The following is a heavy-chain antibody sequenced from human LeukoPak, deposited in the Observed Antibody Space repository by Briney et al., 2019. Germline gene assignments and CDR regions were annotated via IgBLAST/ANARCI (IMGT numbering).Heavy chain of an antibody. CDR2: IIPIFGTA. V-gene: IGHV1-69*06. Sequence: VASVKVSCKASGGTFSSYAISWVRQAPGQGLEWMGGIIPIFGTANYAQKFQGRVTITADKSTSTAYMELSSMRSEDTAVYYCARAGDSSGYYYTGWYYFDYWGQGTLVTVSS. CDR1: GGTFSSYA. J-gene: IGHJ4*02. D-gene: IGHD3-22*01. CDR3: ARAGDSSGYYYTGWYYFDY.